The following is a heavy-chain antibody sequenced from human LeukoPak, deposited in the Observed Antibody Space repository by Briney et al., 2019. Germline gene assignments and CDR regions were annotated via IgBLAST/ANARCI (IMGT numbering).Heavy chain of an antibody. J-gene: IGHJ4*02. CDR1: GFTFSSYS. Sequence: GGSLRLSCAASGFTFSSYSMNWVRQAPGKGLEWVSSISSSSSYIYYADSVKGRFTISRGNAKNSLYLQMNSLRAEDTAVYYCARVYSSGWYRVDYFDYWGQGTLVTVSS. V-gene: IGHV3-21*01. D-gene: IGHD6-19*01. CDR3: ARVYSSGWYRVDYFDY. CDR2: ISSSSSYI.